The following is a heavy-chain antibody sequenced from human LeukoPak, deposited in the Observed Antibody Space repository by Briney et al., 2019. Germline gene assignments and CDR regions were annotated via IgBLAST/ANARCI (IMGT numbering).Heavy chain of an antibody. CDR3: ARDIGDYGTYNWFDP. V-gene: IGHV1-2*02. CDR1: GYTCTGYY. Sequence: GASVKVSCKASGYTCTGYYMHWVRQAPGQGLEWMGWINPNSGGTNYAQKFQGRVTMTRDTSISTAYMELSRLRSDDTAVYYCARDIGDYGTYNWFDPWGQGTLVTVSS. D-gene: IGHD4-17*01. CDR2: INPNSGGT. J-gene: IGHJ5*02.